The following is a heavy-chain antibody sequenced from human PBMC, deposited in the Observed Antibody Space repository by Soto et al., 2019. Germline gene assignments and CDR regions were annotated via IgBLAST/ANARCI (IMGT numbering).Heavy chain of an antibody. D-gene: IGHD3-10*01. CDR2: ITSRRYGGTT. Sequence: GGSLRLSCAASGFIFSNFDMGWFRQAPGKGLEGVSFITSRRYGGTTHYAASVKGRFTISRDDSKSIAFLQMTSLKIDHTAMYYCSSLPRQKSGEPPFDLWGPGTLVTVSS. CDR3: SSLPRQKSGEPPFDL. V-gene: IGHV3-49*03. J-gene: IGHJ4*02. CDR1: GFIFSNFD.